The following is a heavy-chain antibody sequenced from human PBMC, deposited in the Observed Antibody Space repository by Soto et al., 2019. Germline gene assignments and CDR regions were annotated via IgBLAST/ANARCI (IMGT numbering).Heavy chain of an antibody. CDR1: GFTLSNLA. CDR3: AKDAVSYNGIYDPFDI. CDR2: IDGDGSA. J-gene: IGHJ3*02. V-gene: IGHV3-23*01. Sequence: ESGGGLVQPGGSLGPPGVPPGFTLSNLAMSWFRRAPGKGLEWVSVIDGDGSAKFADSVKGRLTVSRDNSKNTLYLQMDSLRAEDTAIYYCAKDAVSYNGIYDPFDIWGRGTMVTVSS. D-gene: IGHD1-1*01.